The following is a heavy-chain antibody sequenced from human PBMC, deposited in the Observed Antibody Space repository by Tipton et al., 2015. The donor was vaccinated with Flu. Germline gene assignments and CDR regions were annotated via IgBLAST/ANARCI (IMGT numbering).Heavy chain of an antibody. D-gene: IGHD2-15*01. J-gene: IGHJ3*01. Sequence: QSGPEVKKPGASVNLSCKASGYTFNRFYLHWVRQAPGQGLEWLGVIDPGTGGTTYSQKLQGRVTMTTDTSATTVYMDLRSLRSEDSAVYYCVRLRGGSKRAAFVVWAQGTMVNVSS. CDR1: GYTFNRFY. V-gene: IGHV1-46*02. CDR3: VRLRGGSKRAAFVV. CDR2: IDPGTGGT.